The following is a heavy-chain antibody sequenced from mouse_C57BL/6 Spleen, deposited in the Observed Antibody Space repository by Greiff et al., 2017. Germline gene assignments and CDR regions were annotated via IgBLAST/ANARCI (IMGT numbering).Heavy chain of an antibody. D-gene: IGHD1-1*01. Sequence: QVQLQQSGAELVRPGASVTLSCKASGYTFTDYEMHWVKQTPVHGLEWIGAIDPETGGTAYNQKFKGKAILTADKSSSAAYMELRSLTSGDSAVYYCTRYGGGGGNYYAMDYWGQGTSVTVSS. CDR3: TRYGGGGGNYYAMDY. V-gene: IGHV1-15*01. CDR1: GYTFTDYE. CDR2: IDPETGGT. J-gene: IGHJ4*01.